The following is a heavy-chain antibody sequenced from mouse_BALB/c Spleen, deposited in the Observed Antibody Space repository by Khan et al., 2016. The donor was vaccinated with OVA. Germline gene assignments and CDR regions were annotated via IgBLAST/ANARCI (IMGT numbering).Heavy chain of an antibody. Sequence: EVELVESGGDLVKPGGSLTLSCATSGFTFSSYSMSWVRQTPDKRLEWVASISSGGDSTYYLDLVKGRFIISRDTAKNTLFLQMSDLKSEDKAMYYCADHLTGSLAYWGQGTLVTVSA. V-gene: IGHV5-6*01. CDR1: GFTFSSYS. CDR2: ISSGGDST. CDR3: ADHLTGSLAY. J-gene: IGHJ3*01.